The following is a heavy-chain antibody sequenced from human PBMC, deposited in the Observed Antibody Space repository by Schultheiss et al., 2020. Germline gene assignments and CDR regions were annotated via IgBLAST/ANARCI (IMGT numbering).Heavy chain of an antibody. V-gene: IGHV3-30*03. CDR2: ISYDGSNK. J-gene: IGHJ3*02. D-gene: IGHD3-16*01. Sequence: GGSLRLSCAASGFTVSSNYMSWVRQAPGKGLEWVAVISYDGSNKYYADSVKGRFTISRDNSKNTLYLQMNSLRAEDTAVYYCARDLGLRTAFDIWGQGTMVSV. CDR3: ARDLGLRTAFDI. CDR1: GFTVSSNY.